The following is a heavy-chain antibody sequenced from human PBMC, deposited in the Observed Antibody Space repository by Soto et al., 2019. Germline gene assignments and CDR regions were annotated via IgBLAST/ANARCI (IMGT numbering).Heavy chain of an antibody. CDR3: ARDLSGSSSWYQFDY. V-gene: IGHV3-33*01. D-gene: IGHD6-13*01. CDR2: IWYDGSNK. J-gene: IGHJ4*02. Sequence: LXLSCAASVFTFSSYVMHWVRQAPCKGLEWVAVIWYDGSNKYYADSVKGRFTISRDNSKNTLYLQMNSLRAEDTAVYYCARDLSGSSSWYQFDYWGQGTLVTVSS. CDR1: VFTFSSYV.